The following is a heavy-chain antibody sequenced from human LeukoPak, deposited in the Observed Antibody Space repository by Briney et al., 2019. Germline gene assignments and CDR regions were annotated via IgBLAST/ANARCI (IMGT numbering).Heavy chain of an antibody. Sequence: ASVKVSCKASGYTFTSYGISWVRQAPGQGLEWMGWISAYNGNTNYAQKLQGRVTMTTDTSTSTAYMELSRLRSDDTAVYYCARDPQDWYYYMDVWGKGTTVTVSS. V-gene: IGHV1-18*01. CDR3: ARDPQDWYYYMDV. J-gene: IGHJ6*03. CDR1: GYTFTSYG. CDR2: ISAYNGNT. D-gene: IGHD2-21*01.